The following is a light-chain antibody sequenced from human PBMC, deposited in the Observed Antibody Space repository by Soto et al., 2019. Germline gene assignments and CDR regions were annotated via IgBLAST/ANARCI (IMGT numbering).Light chain of an antibody. CDR2: GAS. CDR1: QSVATN. V-gene: IGKV3-15*01. J-gene: IGKJ1*01. CDR3: QQRGNWRT. Sequence: DIVMTQSPAPLSVSPGERATLSCRASQSVATNLAWYQQKPGQPPRLLIYGASTRATGIPARFSGSGSGTVFTLTISSLEPEDFAVYYCQQRGNWRTFGQGTKVDIK.